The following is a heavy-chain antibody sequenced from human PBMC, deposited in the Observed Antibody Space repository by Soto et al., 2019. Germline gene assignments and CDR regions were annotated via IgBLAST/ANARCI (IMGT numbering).Heavy chain of an antibody. V-gene: IGHV4-59*08. CDR3: ARQVVVVGITYHMDV. D-gene: IGHD2-15*01. CDR1: GGSISSYY. J-gene: IGHJ6*03. CDR2: IYYSGST. Sequence: SETLSLTCTVSGGSISSYYWSWIRQPPGKGLEWIGYIYYSGSTNYNPSLKSRVTISVDTSKNQFSLKLSSVTAADTAVYYCARQVVVVGITYHMDVWGKGTTVTVSS.